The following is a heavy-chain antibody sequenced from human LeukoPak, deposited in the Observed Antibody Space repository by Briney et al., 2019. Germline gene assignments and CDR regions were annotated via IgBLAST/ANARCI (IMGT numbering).Heavy chain of an antibody. D-gene: IGHD4-17*01. Sequence: SETLSLTCTVSGGSISSYYWSWIRQPPGKGLEWIGYIYYSGSTNYNPSLKSRVTISVDTSKNQFSLKLSSVTAVDTAVYYCASLSPVYGDYVPGHFDYWGQGTLVTVSS. CDR1: GGSISSYY. V-gene: IGHV4-59*01. CDR3: ASLSPVYGDYVPGHFDY. CDR2: IYYSGST. J-gene: IGHJ4*02.